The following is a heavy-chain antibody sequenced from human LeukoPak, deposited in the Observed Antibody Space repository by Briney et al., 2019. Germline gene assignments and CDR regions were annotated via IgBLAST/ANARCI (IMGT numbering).Heavy chain of an antibody. Sequence: PSGTLSLTCAVCGWTFSGYYWSWLRQPPGKGLEWVGEINHSGSTNYNPSLKSRVTISVATSKNQSTLKLSSVTAADTAVYYCARLRARAAGSTRRDYWGQGTLVTVSS. CDR1: GWTFSGYY. V-gene: IGHV4-34*01. J-gene: IGHJ4*02. D-gene: IGHD6-13*01. CDR3: ARLRARAAGSTRRDY. CDR2: INHSGST.